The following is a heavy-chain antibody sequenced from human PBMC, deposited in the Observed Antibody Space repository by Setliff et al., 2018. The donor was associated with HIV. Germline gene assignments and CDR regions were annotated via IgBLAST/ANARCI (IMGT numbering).Heavy chain of an antibody. CDR2: IYISGTT. Sequence: SETLSLTCTVSGGSISTSYWNWIRQPPGKGLEWIAYIYISGTTNYNPSLKSRVTISLDTSRNQFSLKLGSVTAADTAMYYCAREHCSGGSCNGFDIWGQGTMVTASS. J-gene: IGHJ3*02. CDR1: GGSISTSY. D-gene: IGHD2-15*01. V-gene: IGHV4-4*09. CDR3: AREHCSGGSCNGFDI.